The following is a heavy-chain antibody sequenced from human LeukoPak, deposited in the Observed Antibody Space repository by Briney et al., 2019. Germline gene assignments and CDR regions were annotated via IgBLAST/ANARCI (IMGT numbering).Heavy chain of an antibody. CDR2: ISASGVST. CDR1: GFTFSSYA. CDR3: AKSKTGDYYFDY. J-gene: IGHJ4*02. Sequence: GSLRLSCAASGFTFSSYAMSWVRQAPGTGLEWVSAISASGVSTYYADSVKGRFTISRDNSKSTLYLQMSSLRAEDTAIYYCAKSKTGDYYFDYWGQGTLVTVSS. V-gene: IGHV3-23*01. D-gene: IGHD1-1*01.